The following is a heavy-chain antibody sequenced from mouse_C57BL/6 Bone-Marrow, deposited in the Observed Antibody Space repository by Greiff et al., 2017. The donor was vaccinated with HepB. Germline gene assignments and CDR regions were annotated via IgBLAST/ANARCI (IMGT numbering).Heavy chain of an antibody. Sequence: EVKLMESGPELVKPGASVKMSCKASGYTFTDYNMHWVKQSHGKSLEWIGYINPNNGGTSYNQKFKGKATLTVNKSSSTAYMELRSLTSEDSAVYYCARGITTVVAPDYFDYWGQGTTLTVSS. J-gene: IGHJ2*01. V-gene: IGHV1-22*01. CDR1: GYTFTDYN. D-gene: IGHD1-1*01. CDR3: ARGITTVVAPDYFDY. CDR2: INPNNGGT.